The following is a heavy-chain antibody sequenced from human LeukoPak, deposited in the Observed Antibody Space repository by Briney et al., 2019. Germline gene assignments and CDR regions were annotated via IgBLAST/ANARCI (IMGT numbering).Heavy chain of an antibody. CDR2: IYYSGST. D-gene: IGHD3-10*01. Sequence: SETLSLTCTVSGGSISSYYWSWIRQPPGKGLEWIGYIYYSGSTNYNPSLKSRVTISVDTSKNQFSLKLSSVTAADTAVYYCARAEDTSVRGVPYIFDHWGQGPLVTVS. CDR1: GGSISSYY. CDR3: ARAEDTSVRGVPYIFDH. V-gene: IGHV4-59*01. J-gene: IGHJ4*02.